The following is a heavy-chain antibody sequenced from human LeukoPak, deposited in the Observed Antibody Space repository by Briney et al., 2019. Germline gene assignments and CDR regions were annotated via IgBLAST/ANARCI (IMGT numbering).Heavy chain of an antibody. V-gene: IGHV3-30*02. D-gene: IGHD2-2*01. CDR3: ARGVEVVAADVFDH. CDR2: IRYDGSNE. CDR1: GLTFSRYG. J-gene: IGHJ4*02. Sequence: GGSLRLSCVASGLTFSRYGMHWVRQAPGKGLEWVAFIRYDGSNEYYADSVKGRFTISRDNSKNTLYLLMNSLTREDTAVYYCARGVEVVAADVFDHWGQGTLVTVSS.